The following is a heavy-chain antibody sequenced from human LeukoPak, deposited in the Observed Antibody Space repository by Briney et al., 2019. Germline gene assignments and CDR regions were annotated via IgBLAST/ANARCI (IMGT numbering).Heavy chain of an antibody. D-gene: IGHD2-2*02. CDR1: GYTFTGYY. CDR3: ARLPRYCSSTSCYNAFDI. J-gene: IGHJ3*02. Sequence: ASVKVSCKASGYTFTGYYMHWVRQAPGQGLEWMGWINPNSGGTNYAQKFQGRVTMTRDTSISTAYMELSRLRSDDTAVYYCARLPRYCSSTSCYNAFDIWGQGTMVTVFS. CDR2: INPNSGGT. V-gene: IGHV1-2*02.